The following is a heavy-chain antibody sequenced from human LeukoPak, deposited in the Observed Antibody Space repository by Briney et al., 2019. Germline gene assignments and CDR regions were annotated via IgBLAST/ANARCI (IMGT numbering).Heavy chain of an antibody. D-gene: IGHD3-9*01. V-gene: IGHV3-7*03. J-gene: IGHJ3*02. CDR1: GFTFSHYW. CDR2: INLDGGKK. CDR3: AKARHDILTGYPPDAFDI. Sequence: PGGSLRLSCPTSGFTFSHYWMSWVRQAPGKGLEWLANINLDGGKKYHVDSVKGRFTISRDNAKNSLYLQMNSLRAEDTALYYCAKARHDILTGYPPDAFDIWGQGTMVTVSS.